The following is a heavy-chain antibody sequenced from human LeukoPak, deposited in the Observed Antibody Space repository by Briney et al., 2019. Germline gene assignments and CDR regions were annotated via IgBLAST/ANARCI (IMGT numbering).Heavy chain of an antibody. J-gene: IGHJ4*02. D-gene: IGHD1-26*01. V-gene: IGHV4-59*01. CDR2: IYYSGST. Sequence: SETLSLTYTVSGGSISSYYWSWIRQPPGKGLEWIGYIYYSGSTNYNPSLKSRVTISVDTSKNQFSLKLSSVTAADTAVYYCAKATVNLWELTHFDYWGQGTLVTVSS. CDR3: AKATVNLWELTHFDY. CDR1: GGSISSYY.